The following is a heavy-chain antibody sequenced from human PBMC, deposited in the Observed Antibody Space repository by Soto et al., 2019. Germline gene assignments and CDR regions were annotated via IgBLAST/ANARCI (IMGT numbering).Heavy chain of an antibody. CDR2: ISGSGGST. D-gene: IGHD6-19*01. CDR3: AKDHGGSSGWWYYHYFDP. V-gene: IGHV3-23*01. Sequence: GGSLRLSCAASGFTFSSYAMSWVRQAPGKGLEWVSAISGSGGSTYYADSVKGRFTISRDNSKNTLYLQMNSLRAEDTAVYYCAKDHGGSSGWWYYHYFDPWGQGTLVTVSS. CDR1: GFTFSSYA. J-gene: IGHJ5*02.